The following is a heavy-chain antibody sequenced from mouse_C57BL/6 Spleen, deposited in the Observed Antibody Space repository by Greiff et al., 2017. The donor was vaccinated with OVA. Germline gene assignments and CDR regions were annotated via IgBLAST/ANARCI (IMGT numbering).Heavy chain of an antibody. J-gene: IGHJ3*01. CDR2: IYTSDSET. Sequence: QVQLQQPGAELVRPGSSVKLSCKASGYTFTSYWMDWVKQRPGQGLEWIGNIYTSDSETHYNQKFKDKATLTVDKSSSTAYMQLSSLTSEDSAVYYCAILGSSYSFAYWGQGTLVTVSA. CDR1: GYTFTSYW. D-gene: IGHD1-1*01. V-gene: IGHV1-61*01. CDR3: AILGSSYSFAY.